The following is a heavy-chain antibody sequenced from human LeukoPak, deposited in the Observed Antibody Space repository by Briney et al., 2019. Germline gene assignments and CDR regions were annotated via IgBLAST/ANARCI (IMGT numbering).Heavy chain of an antibody. CDR2: INPNSSGT. J-gene: IGHJ5*02. CDR3: ARDALYCSGGSCYSGAWFDP. D-gene: IGHD2-15*01. V-gene: IGHV1-2*02. Sequence: ASVKVSCKASGYTFTGYYMHWVRQAPGQGLEWMGWINPNSSGTNYAQKFQGRVTMTRDTSISTAYMELSRLRSDDTAVYYCARDALYCSGGSCYSGAWFDPWGQGTLVTVSS. CDR1: GYTFTGYY.